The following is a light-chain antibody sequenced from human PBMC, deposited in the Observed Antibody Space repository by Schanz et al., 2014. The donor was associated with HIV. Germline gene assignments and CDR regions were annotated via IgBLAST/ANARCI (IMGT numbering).Light chain of an antibody. CDR2: GAT. V-gene: IGKV3-20*01. Sequence: EIVLTQSPGTLSLSPGERATLSCRASQSIGSTYLAWYQQKPGQAPRLLIYGATSRATGIPGRFSGSGSGTDFTLTINSLEPEDFAVYYCQQYGSSPLFGPGTKVDIK. J-gene: IGKJ3*01. CDR1: QSIGSTY. CDR3: QQYGSSPL.